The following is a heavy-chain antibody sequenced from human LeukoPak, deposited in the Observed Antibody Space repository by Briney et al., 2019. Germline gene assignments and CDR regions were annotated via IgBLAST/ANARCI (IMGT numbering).Heavy chain of an antibody. CDR1: GYTLTGYY. J-gene: IGHJ4*02. V-gene: IGHV1-2*06. Sequence: ASVKVSCKASGYTLTGYYMHWVRQAPGQGLEWMGRINPNSGGTNYAQKFQGRVTMTRDTSISTAYMELSRLRSDDTAVYYCARGTSGWYGFDYWGQGTLVTVSS. CDR2: INPNSGGT. D-gene: IGHD6-19*01. CDR3: ARGTSGWYGFDY.